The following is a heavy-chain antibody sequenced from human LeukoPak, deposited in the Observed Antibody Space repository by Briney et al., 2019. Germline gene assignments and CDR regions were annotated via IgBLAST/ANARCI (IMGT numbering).Heavy chain of an antibody. CDR2: INPNSGGT. CDR3: ARVWHTRDNPVDY. Sequence: GASVKVSCKASGYTFTGYYMHWVRQAPGQGLEWMGWINPNSGGTNYAQKFQGRVTMTRDTSISTAYMELSRLRSDDTAVYYCARVWHTRDNPVDYWGQGTLVTVSS. CDR1: GYTFTGYY. V-gene: IGHV1-2*02. J-gene: IGHJ4*02. D-gene: IGHD1-1*01.